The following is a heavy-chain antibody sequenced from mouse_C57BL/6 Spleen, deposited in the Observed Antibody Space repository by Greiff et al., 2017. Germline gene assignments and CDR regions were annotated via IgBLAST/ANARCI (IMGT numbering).Heavy chain of an antibody. D-gene: IGHD2-5*01. CDR2: ISYDGSN. V-gene: IGHV3-6*01. CDR1: GYSITSGYY. Sequence: EVQLQESGPGLVKPSQSLSLTCSVTGYSITSGYYWNWIRQFPGNKLEWMGYISYDGSNNYNPSLKNRISITRDTSKNQFFLKLNSVTTEDTATYYCALSNYWYIDVWGTGTTVTVSS. J-gene: IGHJ1*03. CDR3: ALSNYWYIDV.